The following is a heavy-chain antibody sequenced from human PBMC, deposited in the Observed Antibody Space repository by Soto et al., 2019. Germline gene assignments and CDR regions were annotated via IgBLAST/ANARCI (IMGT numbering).Heavy chain of an antibody. D-gene: IGHD3-10*01. CDR3: ARYGTSNWFDT. CDR1: GFTFSSYS. V-gene: IGHV3-21*01. CDR2: INIVSSSI. Sequence: GSLRLSCAASGFTFSSYSMNWVRQAPGRGLEWVSSINIVSSSIYYADSVKGRFTIPRDNAKNSLYLQMNSLRAEDTAIYYCARYGTSNWFDTWGQGTLVTVSS. J-gene: IGHJ5*02.